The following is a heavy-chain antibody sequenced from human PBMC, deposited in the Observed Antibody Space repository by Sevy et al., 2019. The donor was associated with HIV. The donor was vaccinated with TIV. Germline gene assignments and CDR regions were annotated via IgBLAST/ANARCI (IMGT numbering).Heavy chain of an antibody. CDR3: AKWDRTFYGLDV. J-gene: IGHJ6*02. CDR1: GFTFSTYA. Sequence: GGSLRLSCAASGFTFSTYAMSWVRQAPGKGLEWVSAISGSGGSTYYADSLKGRFTIFRDNSKNTLSLQMNSLRAEDTAVYYCAKWDRTFYGLDVWGQGTTVTVSS. D-gene: IGHD1-26*01. CDR2: ISGSGGST. V-gene: IGHV3-23*01.